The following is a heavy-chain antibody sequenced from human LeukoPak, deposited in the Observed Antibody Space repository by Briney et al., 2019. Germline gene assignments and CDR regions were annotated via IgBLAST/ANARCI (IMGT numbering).Heavy chain of an antibody. Sequence: GGSLRLSCAASGFTFSTYAMSWVRQAPGKGLEWVSAIRGSGYSTYYADSVKGRFTISRDNSKNTLYLQMNSLRTDDTAVYYCAKRAYSDTYYAAFDTWGQGTLVTVSS. V-gene: IGHV3-23*01. CDR3: AKRAYSDTYYAAFDT. CDR1: GFTFSTYA. D-gene: IGHD1-26*01. CDR2: IRGSGYST. J-gene: IGHJ3*02.